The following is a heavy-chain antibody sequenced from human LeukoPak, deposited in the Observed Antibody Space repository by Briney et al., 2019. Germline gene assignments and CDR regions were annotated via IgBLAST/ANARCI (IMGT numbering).Heavy chain of an antibody. CDR2: IYHSGST. D-gene: IGHD6-13*01. CDR1: GVSISSHY. V-gene: IGHV4-59*11. Sequence: SETLSLTCTVSGVSISSHYWSWIRQPPGKGLEWIGYIYHSGSTNYNPSLTSRVTISVDTSKNQFSLKLNSVTAADTAVYYCARWWHGSGWFWGRGTLVTVSS. J-gene: IGHJ4*02. CDR3: ARWWHGSGWF.